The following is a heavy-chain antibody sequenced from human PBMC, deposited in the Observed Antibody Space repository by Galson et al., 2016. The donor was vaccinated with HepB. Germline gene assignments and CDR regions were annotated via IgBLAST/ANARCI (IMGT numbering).Heavy chain of an antibody. CDR3: VYSPPGRGFSHGYFDY. Sequence: PALVKPTQTLTLTCSLSGFSLSTTGVRVGWVRQAPGRALEWLALMYWDDAKRFSPSLGSRLTITTDAFKNQVALTRTNTAPADTATYFCVYSPPGRGFSHGYFDYWGQGILVTVSS. V-gene: IGHV2-5*02. CDR1: GFSLSTTGVR. J-gene: IGHJ4*02. D-gene: IGHD5-18*01. CDR2: MYWDDAK.